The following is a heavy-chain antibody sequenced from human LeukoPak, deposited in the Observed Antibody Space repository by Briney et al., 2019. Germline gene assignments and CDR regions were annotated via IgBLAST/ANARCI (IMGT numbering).Heavy chain of an antibody. CDR2: ISGSGGST. V-gene: IGHV3-23*01. Sequence: TGGSLRLSCAASGFTSSSYAMSWVRQAPGKGLEWVSAISGSGGSTYYADSVKGRFTISRDNPKNTLYLQMNSLRAEDTAVYYCAKDPEGAMATTEVDWYFDLWGRGTLVTVSS. J-gene: IGHJ2*01. D-gene: IGHD5-24*01. CDR3: AKDPEGAMATTEVDWYFDL. CDR1: GFTSSSYA.